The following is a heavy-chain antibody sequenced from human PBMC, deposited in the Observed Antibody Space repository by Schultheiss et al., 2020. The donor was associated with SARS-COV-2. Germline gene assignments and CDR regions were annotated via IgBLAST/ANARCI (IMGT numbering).Heavy chain of an antibody. D-gene: IGHD2-15*01. CDR2: IYSTGST. J-gene: IGHJ4*02. Sequence: SETLSLTCTVSGASFSTYYWNWVRQSPGEGLEWIGFIYSTGSTNYNPSLKSRVTISVDTSRNQFSLKLTSVTVADAAVYYCARGSGGSPYYWGQGTLVTVSS. V-gene: IGHV4-59*01. CDR3: ARGSGGSPYY. CDR1: GASFSTYY.